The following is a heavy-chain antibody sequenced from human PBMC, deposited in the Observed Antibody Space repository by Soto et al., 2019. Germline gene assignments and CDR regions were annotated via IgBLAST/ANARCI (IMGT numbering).Heavy chain of an antibody. J-gene: IGHJ4*02. V-gene: IGHV4-34*01. CDR3: ARGSQHYGDLDY. CDR2: INHSGST. CDR1: GGSFSGYS. D-gene: IGHD4-17*01. Sequence: QVQLQQWGAGLLKPSETLSLTCAVYGGSFSGYSWSWIRQPPGKGLGWIGEINHSGSTNYNPSLKSRVAISVATSKTQFSLKLSSVTAADTAVYYCARGSQHYGDLDYWGQGTLVTVSS.